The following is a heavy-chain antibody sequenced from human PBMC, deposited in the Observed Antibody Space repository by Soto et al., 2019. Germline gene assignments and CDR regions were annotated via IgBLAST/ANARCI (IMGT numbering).Heavy chain of an antibody. CDR3: ASSNAHKKYQLPTNRFAP. CDR2: ISSSGSTI. V-gene: IGHV3-11*01. Sequence: GGSLRLSCAASGFTFSDYYMSWIRQAPGKGLEWVSYISSSGSTIYYADSVKGRFTISRDNAKNSLYLQMNSLRAEDTAVYYCASSNAHKKYQLPTNRFAPWGQGTPVPVSA. D-gene: IGHD2-2*01. J-gene: IGHJ5*02. CDR1: GFTFSDYY.